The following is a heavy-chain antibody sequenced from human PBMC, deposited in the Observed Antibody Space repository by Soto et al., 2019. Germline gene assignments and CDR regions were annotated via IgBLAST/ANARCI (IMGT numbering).Heavy chain of an antibody. CDR2: MNPNSGNT. J-gene: IGHJ3*02. Sequence: QVQLVQSGAEVKKPGASVKVSCKASGYTFTSYDINWVRQATGQELEWMGWMNPNSGNTGYAQKFQGRVTMTRNTSISTAYMELSSLRSEDTAVYYCASPVGYCSSTSCSDAFDIWGQGTMVTVSS. D-gene: IGHD2-2*01. CDR3: ASPVGYCSSTSCSDAFDI. CDR1: GYTFTSYD. V-gene: IGHV1-8*01.